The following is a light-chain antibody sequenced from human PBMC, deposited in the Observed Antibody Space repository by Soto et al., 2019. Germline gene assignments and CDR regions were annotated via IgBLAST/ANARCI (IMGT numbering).Light chain of an antibody. CDR1: SSDVGGYNF. J-gene: IGLJ3*02. Sequence: QSVLTQPASVSGSPGQSITISCTGTSSDVGGYNFVSWYQHRPGDAPRLIIYEVSDRPSGISNRFSGSKSGNTASLTISGLQAEDEADYYCFSYTNSNTRLFGGGTQLTVL. V-gene: IGLV2-14*01. CDR2: EVS. CDR3: FSYTNSNTRL.